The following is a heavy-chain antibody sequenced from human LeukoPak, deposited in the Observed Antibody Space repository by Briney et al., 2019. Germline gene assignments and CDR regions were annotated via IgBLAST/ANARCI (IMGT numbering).Heavy chain of an antibody. CDR3: AGYDILTGPRYYYYGMDV. CDR1: GGSFSGYY. J-gene: IGHJ6*02. V-gene: IGHV3-66*01. D-gene: IGHD3-9*01. CDR2: IYSGGST. Sequence: PSETLSLTCAVYGGSFSGYYWSWVRQAPGKGLEWVSVIYSGGSTYYADSVKGRFTISRDNSKNTLYLQMNSLRAEDTAVYYCAGYDILTGPRYYYYGMDVWGQGTTVTVSS.